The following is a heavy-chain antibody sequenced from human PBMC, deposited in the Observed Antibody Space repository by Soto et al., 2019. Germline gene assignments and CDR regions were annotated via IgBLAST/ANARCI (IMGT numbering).Heavy chain of an antibody. CDR3: PRVRDWFDP. V-gene: IGHV4-34*01. CDR2: IDHSGYT. CDR1: GGSFSGYY. Sequence: QVQLQQWGAGLLKPSETLSLTCAVYGGSFSGYYWNWIRQPPGKGLEWIGEIDHSGYTNYNPSLKSRVTISVDTSKNQFSLRLTSVTAADTAVYYCPRVRDWFDPWGQGTLVTVSS. D-gene: IGHD3-3*01. J-gene: IGHJ5*02.